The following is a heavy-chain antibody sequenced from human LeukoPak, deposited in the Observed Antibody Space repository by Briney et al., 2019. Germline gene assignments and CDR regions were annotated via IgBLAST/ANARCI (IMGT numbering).Heavy chain of an antibody. J-gene: IGHJ4*02. V-gene: IGHV1-18*01. Sequence: ASVKVSCKASGYTFTSYGISWVRQAPGQGLEWMGWISAYNGNTNYAQKLQGRVTMTTDTSTSAAHMELRSLRSDDTAVYYCARDNADYYDSSGSDYWGQGTLVTVSS. D-gene: IGHD3-22*01. CDR1: GYTFTSYG. CDR2: ISAYNGNT. CDR3: ARDNADYYDSSGSDY.